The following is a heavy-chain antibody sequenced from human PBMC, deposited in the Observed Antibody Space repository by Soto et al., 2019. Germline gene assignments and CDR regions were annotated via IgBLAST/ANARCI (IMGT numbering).Heavy chain of an antibody. CDR2: MNPNSGNT. D-gene: IGHD3-3*01. J-gene: IGHJ4*02. CDR3: ARGVFSLLRFWDPTAAPIEY. V-gene: IGHV1-8*01. Sequence: ASVKVSCKASGYTFTSYDINLVRQATGQGLEWMGWMNPNSGNTGYAQKFQGRVTMTRNTSISTAYMELSSLRSEDTAVYYCARGVFSLLRFWDPTAAPIEYWGQGTLVTVSS. CDR1: GYTFTSYD.